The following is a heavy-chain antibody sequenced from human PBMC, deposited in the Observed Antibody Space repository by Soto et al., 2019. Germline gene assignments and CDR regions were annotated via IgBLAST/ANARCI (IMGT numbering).Heavy chain of an antibody. CDR2: VNPNEDSA. J-gene: IGHJ4*02. V-gene: IGHV1-46*01. Sequence: QVQLVQSGAELKKPGAAVRVSCQASGYTFTRFFVYWFRQAPGQGLEWMGKVNPNEDSATYAQKLQGRLAMTTDTSTSTVSMELSSLRSDDTAVYYCARGYGGVVVYFDHWGQGTLITVSS. CDR1: GYTFTRFF. D-gene: IGHD3-16*02. CDR3: ARGYGGVVVYFDH.